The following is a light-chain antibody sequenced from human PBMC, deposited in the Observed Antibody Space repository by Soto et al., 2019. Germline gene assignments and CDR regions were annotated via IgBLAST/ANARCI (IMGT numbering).Light chain of an antibody. CDR1: HSVNNW. V-gene: IGKV1-5*01. Sequence: DIQMTQYPSTLSASLRERFAISFVASHSVNNWLAWYQRKPGKASKLLIHDASTLESGIPSRFSGSGSGTEFTLTISSLQPDDFATYYCQQYNSYWTFGQGTKV. CDR2: DAS. CDR3: QQYNSYWT. J-gene: IGKJ1*01.